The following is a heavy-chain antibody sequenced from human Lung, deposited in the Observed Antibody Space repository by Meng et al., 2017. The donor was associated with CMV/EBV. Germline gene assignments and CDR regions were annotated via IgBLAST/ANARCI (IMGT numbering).Heavy chain of an antibody. CDR2: VRFDGNNK. V-gene: IGHV3-30*02. CDR3: ANDPTPYSRAPEYFKH. Sequence: GGSLRLXCAASGFTFSSHGMHWVRQTPGKGLEWMAFVRFDGNNKYHADSVRGRFTISRDNSKNTLYLQMNSLRAEDTAVYYCANDPTPYSRAPEYFKHWGQGTLVTVSS. CDR1: GFTFSSHG. J-gene: IGHJ1*01. D-gene: IGHD6-13*01.